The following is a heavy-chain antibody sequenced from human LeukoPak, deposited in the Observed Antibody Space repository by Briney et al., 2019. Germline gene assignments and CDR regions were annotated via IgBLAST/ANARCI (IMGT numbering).Heavy chain of an antibody. CDR1: GFTFSDNY. CDR3: VTYAY. CDR2: ISPSGSTI. J-gene: IGHJ4*02. D-gene: IGHD1-20*01. Sequence: PGESLRLPCAASGFTFSDNYLSWIRQAPGKGLEWISYISPSGSTIYYADSVKGRFIISRDNAKNSLYLQMNSLRAEDTALYHCVTYAYWGQGTLVTVSS. V-gene: IGHV3-11*04.